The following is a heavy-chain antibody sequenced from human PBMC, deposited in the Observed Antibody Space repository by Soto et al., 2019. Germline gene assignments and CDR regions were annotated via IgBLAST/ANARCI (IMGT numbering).Heavy chain of an antibody. CDR1: GYTFTSYG. CDR2: ISAYNGNT. D-gene: IGHD6-19*01. J-gene: IGHJ3*02. V-gene: IGHV1-18*01. Sequence: GASVKVSCKASGYTFTSYGISWVRQAPGQGLEWMGWISAYNGNTNYAQKLQGRVTMTTDTSTSTACMELRSLRSDDTAVYYCARWKDSSGWLDAFDIWGQGTMVTVSS. CDR3: ARWKDSSGWLDAFDI.